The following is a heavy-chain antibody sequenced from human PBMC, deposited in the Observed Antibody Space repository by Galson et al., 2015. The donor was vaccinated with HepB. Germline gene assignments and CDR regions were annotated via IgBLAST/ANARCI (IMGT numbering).Heavy chain of an antibody. J-gene: IGHJ6*02. V-gene: IGHV3-23*01. D-gene: IGHD6-19*01. Sequence: SLRLSCAASGFTFSSCAMTWVRQAPGKGLEWVSVISASGGTTSYADSVKGRFTISRDNSKNTLYLQMNSLRAEDTAVYYCAKVPPVAGPYYSYYYGMDVWGQGTTVTVSS. CDR1: GFTFSSCA. CDR2: ISASGGTT. CDR3: AKVPPVAGPYYSYYYGMDV.